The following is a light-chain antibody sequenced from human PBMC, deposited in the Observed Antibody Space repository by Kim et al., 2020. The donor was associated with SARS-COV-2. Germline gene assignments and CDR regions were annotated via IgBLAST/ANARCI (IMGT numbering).Light chain of an antibody. CDR3: QVWDSSSDHRV. J-gene: IGLJ3*02. CDR1: NIGSKS. V-gene: IGLV3-21*04. Sequence: APGKTARITCGGNNIGSKSVHWYQQKPGQAPVLVIYYDSDRPSGIPERFCGSNSGNTATLTISRVEAGDEADYYCQVWDSSSDHRVFGGGTQLTVL. CDR2: YDS.